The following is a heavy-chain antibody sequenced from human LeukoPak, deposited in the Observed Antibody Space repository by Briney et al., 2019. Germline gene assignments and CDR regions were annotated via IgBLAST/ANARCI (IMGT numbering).Heavy chain of an antibody. J-gene: IGHJ4*02. D-gene: IGHD2-8*02. Sequence: PSGTLSLTCSVSGVSISSNNWWSWVRQPPGKGLEWIGEIYHIGRTNYNPSLKSRVTISVDKSKNQFSLNLNSVTAADTAVYYCARDRPGDYFDYWGQGTLVTVPP. CDR1: GVSISSNNW. CDR3: ARDRPGDYFDY. CDR2: IYHIGRT. V-gene: IGHV4-4*02.